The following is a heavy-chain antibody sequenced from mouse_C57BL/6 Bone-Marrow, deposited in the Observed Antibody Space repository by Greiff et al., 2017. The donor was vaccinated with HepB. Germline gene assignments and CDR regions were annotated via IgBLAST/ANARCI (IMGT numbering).Heavy chain of an antibody. CDR2: IDPENGDT. CDR3: TPPHLDSSGPGFAY. D-gene: IGHD3-2*02. V-gene: IGHV14-4*01. CDR1: GFNIKDDY. J-gene: IGHJ3*01. Sequence: EVQLQQSGAEIVRPGASVKLSCTASGFNIKDDYMHWVKQRPEQGLEWIGWIDPENGDTEYASKFQGKATITADTSSNTAYLQLSSLTSEDTAVYYCTPPHLDSSGPGFAYWGQGTLVTVSA.